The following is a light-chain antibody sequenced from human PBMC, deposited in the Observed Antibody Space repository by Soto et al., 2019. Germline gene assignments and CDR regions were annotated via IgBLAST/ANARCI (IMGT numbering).Light chain of an antibody. CDR3: QHYNSYSEA. Sequence: DIQMEQSPSTLSASVGDRVTITCRASQSISSWLAWYQQKPGKAPKLLIYDASSLESGVPSRFSGSGSGTEFTLTISSLQPDDFATYYCQHYNSYSEAFGQGTKVAIK. J-gene: IGKJ1*01. CDR2: DAS. V-gene: IGKV1-5*01. CDR1: QSISSW.